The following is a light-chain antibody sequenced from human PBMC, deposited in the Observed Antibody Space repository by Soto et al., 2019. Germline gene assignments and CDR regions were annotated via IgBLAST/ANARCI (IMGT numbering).Light chain of an antibody. CDR2: AAS. V-gene: IGKV3-20*01. J-gene: IGKJ3*01. Sequence: EIALTQSRGTLSLSPGERATLSCRASQTVNSNYLAWYQQRPGQPPRLLIYAASSRATGIPDRFSGSGSGTDFTLTISRLEPEDFAVYFCQQYAASPFTFGPGTKVDIK. CDR1: QTVNSNY. CDR3: QQYAASPFT.